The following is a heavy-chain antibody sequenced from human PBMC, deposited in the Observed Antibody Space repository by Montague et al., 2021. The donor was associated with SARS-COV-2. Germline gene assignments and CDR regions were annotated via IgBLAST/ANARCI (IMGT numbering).Heavy chain of an antibody. CDR2: IWYDGSNK. CDR3: ASQASYYYGMDV. V-gene: IGHV3-33*01. Sequence: SLRLSCAASGFTFSSYGMHWVRQAPGKGLEWVAVIWYDGSNKYYADSVKGRFTISRDNSKNTLYLQMNSLRAEDTAVYYRASQASYYYGMDVWGQGTTVTVSS. J-gene: IGHJ6*02. CDR1: GFTFSSYG.